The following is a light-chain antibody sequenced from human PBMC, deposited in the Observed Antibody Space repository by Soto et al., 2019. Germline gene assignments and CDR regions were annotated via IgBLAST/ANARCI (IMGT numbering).Light chain of an antibody. Sequence: EIVLWQSPGRLSLAAGERATLSCRPSQSVRSNFLAWYQQKPGQAPRLLIYDASNRATGIPARFSGSGSGTDFTLTISSLEPEDYAVYYCQQRSNWPPLTCGGGTKVDIK. CDR1: QSVRSNF. CDR2: DAS. J-gene: IGKJ4*02. CDR3: QQRSNWPPLT. V-gene: IGKV3-11*01.